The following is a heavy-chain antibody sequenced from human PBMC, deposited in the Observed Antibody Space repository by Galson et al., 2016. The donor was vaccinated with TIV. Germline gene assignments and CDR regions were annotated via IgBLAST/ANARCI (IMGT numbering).Heavy chain of an antibody. V-gene: IGHV3-11*01. J-gene: IGHJ6*02. CDR2: ISYSGSPK. D-gene: IGHD1-26*01. CDR1: GFTLSDYY. CDR3: ARYSGQYYAMDV. Sequence: LRLSCAASGFTLSDYYMTWIRQAPGQGLEWLSYISYSGSPKYDADSMKGRLTISRDIAKNSIYLDMSGLRAEDTAVDYCARYSGQYYAMDVWGQGTTVTVSS.